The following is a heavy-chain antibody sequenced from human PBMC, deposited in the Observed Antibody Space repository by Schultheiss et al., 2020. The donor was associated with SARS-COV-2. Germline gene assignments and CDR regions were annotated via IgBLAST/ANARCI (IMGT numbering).Heavy chain of an antibody. J-gene: IGHJ6*03. V-gene: IGHV3-30*14. D-gene: IGHD2-2*02. Sequence: GGSLRLSCAASGFTFSSYAMHWVRQAPGKGLEWVAVISYDGSNKYYADSVKGRFTISRHNSKNTLYLQMNSLRAEDTAVYYCARGTVVVPAAILGYYYYYMDVWGKGTTVTVSS. CDR1: GFTFSSYA. CDR3: ARGTVVVPAAILGYYYYYMDV. CDR2: ISYDGSNK.